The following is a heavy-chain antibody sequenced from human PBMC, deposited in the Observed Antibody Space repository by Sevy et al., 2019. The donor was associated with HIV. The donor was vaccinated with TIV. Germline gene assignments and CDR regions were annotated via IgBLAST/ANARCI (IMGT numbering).Heavy chain of an antibody. V-gene: IGHV3-15*01. Sequence: GGSLRLSCAASGFTFTNAWMSWVRQAPGKGLEWVGRIKSKSDGRTTDYAEPVKGRFTISRDDSKNTLFLQMNSLKTEDTAFYYCATKRDFWSGYQYFDYWGQGTLVTVSS. CDR3: ATKRDFWSGYQYFDY. CDR2: IKSKSDGRTT. J-gene: IGHJ4*02. CDR1: GFTFTNAW. D-gene: IGHD3-3*01.